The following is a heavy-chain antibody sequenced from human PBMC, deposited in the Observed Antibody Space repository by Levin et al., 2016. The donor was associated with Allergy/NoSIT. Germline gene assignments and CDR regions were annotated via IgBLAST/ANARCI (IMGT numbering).Heavy chain of an antibody. Sequence: WIRQPPGKGLEWVGFIRSKAYGGTTEYAASVKGRFTISRDDSKSIAYLQMNSLKTDDTAVYYCTRIRGSRNSSGAQRNYYYYYYMDVWGKGTTVTVSS. CDR3: TRIRGSRNSSGAQRNYYYYYYMDV. V-gene: IGHV3-49*02. J-gene: IGHJ6*03. CDR2: IRSKAYGGTT. D-gene: IGHD6-19*01.